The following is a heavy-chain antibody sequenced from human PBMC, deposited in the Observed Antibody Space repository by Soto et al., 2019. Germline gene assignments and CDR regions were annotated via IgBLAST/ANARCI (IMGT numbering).Heavy chain of an antibody. Sequence: QVQLVESGGGVVQPGRSLRLSCAASGFTFSSYGMHWVRQAPGKGLEWVAVISYDGSNKYYADSVKGRFTISRDNSKNTLYLQMNSLRAEDTAVYYCAKSSLYSSSSLDYWGQGTLVTVSS. D-gene: IGHD6-6*01. CDR1: GFTFSSYG. V-gene: IGHV3-30*18. CDR2: ISYDGSNK. J-gene: IGHJ4*02. CDR3: AKSSLYSSSSLDY.